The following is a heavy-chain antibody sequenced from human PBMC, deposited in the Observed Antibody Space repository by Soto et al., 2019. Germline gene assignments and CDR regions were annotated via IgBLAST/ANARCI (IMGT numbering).Heavy chain of an antibody. V-gene: IGHV4-30-4*01. Sequence: SETLSLTCSVSGGSMRSEGYYWSWIRQHPGKGLEWIGYIYYSGLTDYNPSLKSRATMSIDTAGNQFSLKVSSVTVADTAVYYCARDLDGLHDDTSGPFPRPGWGQGTLVTVSS. D-gene: IGHD3-22*01. J-gene: IGHJ1*01. CDR2: IYYSGLT. CDR1: GGSMRSEGYY. CDR3: ARDLDGLHDDTSGPFPRPG.